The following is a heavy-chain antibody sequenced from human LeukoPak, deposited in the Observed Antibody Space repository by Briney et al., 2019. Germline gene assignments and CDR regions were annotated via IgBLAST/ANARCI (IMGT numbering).Heavy chain of an antibody. CDR2: IKKDGREK. D-gene: IGHD3-10*01. Sequence: GGSLRLSCAASGFTFSNKWMNWVRQAPGKGLEWVANIKKDGREKNYVDSVKGRFTISRDNAKTSLYLQMNSLRAEDTAVYYCVRDAESHWGQGTMVTVSS. J-gene: IGHJ3*01. V-gene: IGHV3-7*01. CDR3: VRDAESH. CDR1: GFTFSNKW.